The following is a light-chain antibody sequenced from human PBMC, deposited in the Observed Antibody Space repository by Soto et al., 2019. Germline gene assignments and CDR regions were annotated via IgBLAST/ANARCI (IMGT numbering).Light chain of an antibody. J-gene: IGLJ1*01. CDR1: SSDVGGYNY. CDR3: CSYAGSYTYV. Sequence: QSALTQPRSVSGSPGQSVTISCTGTSSDVGGYNYVSWYQQHPGKAPKLMIYDVSKRPSGVPDRFSGANSGNTASLTISGLQDEEEADYYCCSYAGSYTYVFGTGTKLTVL. V-gene: IGLV2-11*01. CDR2: DVS.